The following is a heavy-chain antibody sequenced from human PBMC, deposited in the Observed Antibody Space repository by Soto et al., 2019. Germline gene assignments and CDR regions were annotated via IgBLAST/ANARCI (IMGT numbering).Heavy chain of an antibody. Sequence: PGGSLRLSCAVSGFIFSNYPMSWVRQAPGKGLEWVSSVSPSGSNTYYADSVKGRFTMSRDNSENRLHLQANSLRAEDTAVYFCARRDNSGWYSLDYWGQGTLVTVSS. V-gene: IGHV3-23*01. CDR1: GFIFSNYP. J-gene: IGHJ4*02. CDR3: ARRDNSGWYSLDY. CDR2: VSPSGSNT. D-gene: IGHD6-19*01.